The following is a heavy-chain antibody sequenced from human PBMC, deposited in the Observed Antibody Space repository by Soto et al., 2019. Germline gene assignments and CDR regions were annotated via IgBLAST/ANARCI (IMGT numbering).Heavy chain of an antibody. J-gene: IGHJ4*02. Sequence: EVQTLESGGGLVQPGGSLRLSCTGSGYTLSSYGMSWVRQAPGKGLEWVSGISGGGPPTYYADSVRGRFTISRDNSKNTLYLQMNSLRAEDTAVYYCAIRTYSTGWYYLDLWGRGTLVTVSA. CDR3: AIRTYSTGWYYLDL. CDR2: ISGGGPPT. CDR1: GYTLSSYG. V-gene: IGHV3-23*01. D-gene: IGHD6-25*01.